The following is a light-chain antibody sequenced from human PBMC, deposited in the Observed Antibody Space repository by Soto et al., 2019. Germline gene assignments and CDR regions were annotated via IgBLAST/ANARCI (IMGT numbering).Light chain of an antibody. CDR3: QQYHDTLRT. CDR1: QSILYNSNNKNY. Sequence: DIVMTQSPDSLAVSLGERATINCKSSQSILYNSNNKNYLAWYQQKAGQPPKLLIYWASTRESGVPDRFSGSGSGTDLTLTISSLQAEDVAVYYCQQYHDTLRTFGQGTKVEIK. V-gene: IGKV4-1*01. J-gene: IGKJ1*01. CDR2: WAS.